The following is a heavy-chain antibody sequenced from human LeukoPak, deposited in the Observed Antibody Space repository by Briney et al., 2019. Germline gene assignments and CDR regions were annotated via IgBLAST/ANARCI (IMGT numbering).Heavy chain of an antibody. CDR1: GYRFTSYW. V-gene: IGHV5-51*01. D-gene: IGHD6-19*01. CDR3: ARPGQQWLTSSFQH. Sequence: GGALQISFKGSGYRFTSYWIGWVRPMPGKGVGGMGIIYPGDSDTRYSPSFQGQDTISADKSISTAYLQWSSLKASDTAMYYRARPGQQWLTSSFQHWGQGTLVTVSS. CDR2: IYPGDSDT. J-gene: IGHJ1*01.